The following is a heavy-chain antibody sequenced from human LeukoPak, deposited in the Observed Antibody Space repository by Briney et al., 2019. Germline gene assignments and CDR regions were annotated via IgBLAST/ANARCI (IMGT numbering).Heavy chain of an antibody. V-gene: IGHV5-51*01. CDR3: ASFKEDNSTRPTANPQGLTT. CDR2: IYPDDSDT. J-gene: IGHJ5*02. D-gene: IGHD2-21*01. CDR1: GYSFTTYW. Sequence: GESLKISCQGSGYSFTTYWIAWVRQMPGKGLEWMGIIYPDDSDTRYSPSFQGQVSISADKSISTAYLQWSSLKASDTAIYYCASFKEDNSTRPTANPQGLTTWGQGTLVTVSS.